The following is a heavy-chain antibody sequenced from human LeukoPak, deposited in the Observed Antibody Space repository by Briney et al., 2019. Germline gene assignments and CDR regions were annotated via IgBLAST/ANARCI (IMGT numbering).Heavy chain of an antibody. Sequence: PGGSLRLSCAASGFTFSSYEMNWVRQAPGKGLEWVSSISSSSSYIYYADSVKGRFTISRDNAKNSLYLQMNSLRAEDTAVYYCAKDPNDWGAIIDYWGQGTLVTVSS. V-gene: IGHV3-21*01. CDR3: AKDPNDWGAIIDY. J-gene: IGHJ4*02. CDR2: ISSSSSYI. CDR1: GFTFSSYE. D-gene: IGHD3-16*01.